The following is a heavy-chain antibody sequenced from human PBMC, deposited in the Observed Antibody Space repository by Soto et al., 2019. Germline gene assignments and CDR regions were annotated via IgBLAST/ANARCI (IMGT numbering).Heavy chain of an antibody. CDR3: ARDPDTMAKIDE. CDR1: GGFISRGDYY. CDR2: IYYSRST. V-gene: IGHV4-30-4*01. Sequence: SETLSLTSTVSGGFISRGDYYWCWIRQAPGKGLEWIGYIYYSRSTYYNPSLKSRVTISVDTSKNQFSLKLSSVTAADTAVYYCARDPDTMAKIDEWGQGTLVTVSS. J-gene: IGHJ4*02. D-gene: IGHD3-10*01.